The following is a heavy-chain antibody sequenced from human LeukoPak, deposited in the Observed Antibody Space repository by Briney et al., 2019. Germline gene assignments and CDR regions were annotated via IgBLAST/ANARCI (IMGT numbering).Heavy chain of an antibody. J-gene: IGHJ3*02. CDR1: GFTFSSYG. Sequence: PGRSLRLSCAASGFTFSSYGMHWVRQAPGKGLEWVAVISYDGSNKYYADSVKGRFTISRDNSKNSLYLQMNSLRAEDTAVYYCARDIVVVPAAIDAFDIWGQGTMVTVSS. CDR3: ARDIVVVPAAIDAFDI. D-gene: IGHD2-2*02. V-gene: IGHV3-30*03. CDR2: ISYDGSNK.